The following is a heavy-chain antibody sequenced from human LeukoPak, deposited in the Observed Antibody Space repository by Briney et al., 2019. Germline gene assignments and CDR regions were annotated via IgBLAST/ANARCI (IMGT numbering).Heavy chain of an antibody. Sequence: SVKVSCKTSGFTFTGYYIHWVRQAPGQGLEWMGGIIPIFGTANYAQKFQGRVTITADESTSTAYMELSSLRSEDTAVYYCARASHYGGAPRAWGQGTMVTVSS. V-gene: IGHV1-69*13. CDR1: GFTFTGYY. J-gene: IGHJ3*01. CDR3: ARASHYGGAPRA. CDR2: IIPIFGTA. D-gene: IGHD4-23*01.